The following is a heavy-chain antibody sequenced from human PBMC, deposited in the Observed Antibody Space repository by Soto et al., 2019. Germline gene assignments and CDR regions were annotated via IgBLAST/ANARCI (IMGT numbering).Heavy chain of an antibody. V-gene: IGHV3-23*01. CDR3: AKDRENYYDSSGPIGTGLDP. CDR1: GFTFNIYA. Sequence: GGSLRLSCAASGFTFNIYAMSWVRQAPGKGLEWVSAISGSGGGTYYADSVEGRFTISRDNSNNTLYLQMSSLRAEDTAVYYCAKDRENYYDSSGPIGTGLDPWGQGTLVTVSS. J-gene: IGHJ5*02. CDR2: ISGSGGGT. D-gene: IGHD3-22*01.